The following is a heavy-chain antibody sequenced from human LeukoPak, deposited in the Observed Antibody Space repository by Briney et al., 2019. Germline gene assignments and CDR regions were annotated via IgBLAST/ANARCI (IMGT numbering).Heavy chain of an antibody. D-gene: IGHD3-3*01. V-gene: IGHV3-23*01. CDR1: GFTFSSYA. CDR2: IRGSGGST. CDR3: AKSPSVGTIFGVVITGFDY. Sequence: PGGSLRLSCAASGFTFSSYAMSWVRQAPGKGLEWVSAIRGSGGSTYYADSVKGRFTISRDNSKNTLYLQMNSLRAEDTAVYYCAKSPSVGTIFGVVITGFDYWGQGTLVTVSS. J-gene: IGHJ4*02.